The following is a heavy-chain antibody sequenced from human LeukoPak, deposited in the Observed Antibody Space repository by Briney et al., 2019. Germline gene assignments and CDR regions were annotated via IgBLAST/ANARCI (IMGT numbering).Heavy chain of an antibody. CDR3: ARAEVGDIVVVPAAISDYYYYYMDV. J-gene: IGHJ6*03. Sequence: ASVKVSCKASGYTFTGYYMHWVRQAPGQGLEWMGWINPNSGGTNYAQKFQGRVTMTRDTSISTAYMELGRLRSDDTAVYYCARAEVGDIVVVPAAISDYYYYYMDVWGKGTTVTVSS. CDR1: GYTFTGYY. V-gene: IGHV1-2*02. D-gene: IGHD2-2*02. CDR2: INPNSGGT.